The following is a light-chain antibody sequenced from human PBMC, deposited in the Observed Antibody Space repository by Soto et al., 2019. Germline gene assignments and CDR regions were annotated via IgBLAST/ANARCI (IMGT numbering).Light chain of an antibody. Sequence: QSVLTQPPSASGTTGQRITISCSGSSSNIGSYTVNWYQHLPGTAPTLLMYSNNPRPSGGPDRFSCSTSCTSASLAISGVLSDDEADYYCAAWDDSLNGLYVFGTGTKVTVL. V-gene: IGLV1-44*01. CDR2: SNN. CDR3: AAWDDSLNGLYV. CDR1: SSNIGSYT. J-gene: IGLJ1*01.